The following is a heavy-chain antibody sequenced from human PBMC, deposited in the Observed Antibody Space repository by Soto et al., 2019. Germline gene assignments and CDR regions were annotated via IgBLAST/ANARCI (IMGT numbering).Heavy chain of an antibody. D-gene: IGHD6-13*01. CDR2: IYHSGNT. J-gene: IGHJ4*02. Sequence: PSETLSLTCTVSGDSRSNYYWSWIRQAPGKGLEWIGFIYHSGNTNYNPSLKSRVTMSIDTSKSQFSLKLNSVTAADTAVYYCARDQGIASSGPFDYWGPGTLVTVSS. CDR3: ARDQGIASSGPFDY. CDR1: GDSRSNYY. V-gene: IGHV4-59*01.